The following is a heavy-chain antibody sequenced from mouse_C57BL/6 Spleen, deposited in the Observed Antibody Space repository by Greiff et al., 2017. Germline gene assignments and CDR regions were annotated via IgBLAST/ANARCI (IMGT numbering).Heavy chain of an antibody. CDR2: IDPENGDT. D-gene: IGHD4-1*01. Sequence: EVKLMESGAELVRPGASVKLSCTASGFNIKDDYMHWVKQRPEQGLEWIGWIDPENGDTEYASKFQGKATITADTSSNTAYLQLSSLTSEDTAVYYCTTLLLGFDYWGQGTTLTVSS. V-gene: IGHV14-4*01. CDR1: GFNIKDDY. CDR3: TTLLLGFDY. J-gene: IGHJ2*01.